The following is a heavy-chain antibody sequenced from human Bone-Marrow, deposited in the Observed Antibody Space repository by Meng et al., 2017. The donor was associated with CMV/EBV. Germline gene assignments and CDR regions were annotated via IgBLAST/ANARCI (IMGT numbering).Heavy chain of an antibody. J-gene: IGHJ4*01. D-gene: IGHD3-9*01. V-gene: IGHV3-13*01. Sequence: GESLKISCAASGFTFSSYDMHWVRQATGKGLEWVSAIGTAGDTYYPGSVKGRFTISRENAKNTLYLQMNSLRAEDTAVYYCAKILRYLDCYFDVWGHGNLVNVSS. CDR3: AKILRYLDCYFDV. CDR1: GFTFSSYD. CDR2: IGTAGDT.